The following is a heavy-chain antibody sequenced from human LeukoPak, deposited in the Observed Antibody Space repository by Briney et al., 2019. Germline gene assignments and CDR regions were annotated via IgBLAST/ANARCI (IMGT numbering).Heavy chain of an antibody. D-gene: IGHD3/OR15-3a*01. CDR1: GFTFSSYG. Sequence: EAGGSLRLSCAASGFTFSSYGMHWVRQAPGKGLEWVAVISEDGRSKHYVDSVKGRFTISRDNSKNTLYLQMNSLRADDTAVYYCARVLNRRDWSYGFDIWGQGTMVTVSS. CDR3: ARVLNRRDWSYGFDI. V-gene: IGHV3-30*03. CDR2: ISEDGRSK. J-gene: IGHJ3*02.